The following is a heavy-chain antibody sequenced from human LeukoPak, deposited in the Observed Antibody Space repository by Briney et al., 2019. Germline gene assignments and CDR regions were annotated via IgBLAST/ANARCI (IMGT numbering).Heavy chain of an antibody. CDR1: GGSFTGHY. D-gene: IGHD6-13*01. CDR3: AREGGQLGIFDY. J-gene: IGHJ4*02. Sequence: PSETLSLTCAVYGGSFTGHYWSWVRQAPGKGMEWVANIKQDGSEKYYVDSVKGRFTISRDNAKNSLYLQMNSLRAEDTAVYYCAREGGQLGIFDYWGQGTLVTVSS. V-gene: IGHV3-7*01. CDR2: IKQDGSEK.